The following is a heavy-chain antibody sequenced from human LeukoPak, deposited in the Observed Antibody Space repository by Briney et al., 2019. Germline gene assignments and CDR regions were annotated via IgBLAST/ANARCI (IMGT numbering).Heavy chain of an antibody. CDR1: RYTFTGYY. J-gene: IGHJ4*02. D-gene: IGHD3-22*01. CDR3: ERERKGYYDSSGYYGLTFGY. Sequence: ASVKLSCKASRYTFTGYYMHWVRQAPGQGLEWMGCINPNSGGTDYAENFQGRVTMTRDTSNSTAYLGLRRLRYEDTAVYYCERERKGYYDSSGYYGLTFGYWGQGTLVTVSS. CDR2: INPNSGGT. V-gene: IGHV1-2*02.